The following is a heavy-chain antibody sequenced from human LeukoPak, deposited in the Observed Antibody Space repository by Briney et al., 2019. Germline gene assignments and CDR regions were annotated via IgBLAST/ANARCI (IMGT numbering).Heavy chain of an antibody. J-gene: IGHJ6*02. CDR1: GFTFSSYA. CDR2: ISYDGSNK. D-gene: IGHD5-18*01. Sequence: GGSLRLSCAASGFTFSSYAMHWVRQAPGKGLEWVAVISYDGSNKYYADSVKGRFTISRDNSKNPLYLQMNSLRAEDTAVYYCARGSVTTGPFGMDVWGQGTTVTVSS. V-gene: IGHV3-30-3*01. CDR3: ARGSVTTGPFGMDV.